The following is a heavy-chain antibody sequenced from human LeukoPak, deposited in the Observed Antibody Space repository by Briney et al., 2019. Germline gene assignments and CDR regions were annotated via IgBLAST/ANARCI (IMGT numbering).Heavy chain of an antibody. V-gene: IGHV3-48*03. Sequence: GGSLRLSCAASGFSFSSFEMAWVRQAPGKGLEWVSYISSSGSTMYYADSVKGRFTISRDNAKNSLFLQMSSLRAEDTAVYYCARDKQVYAPPYYYYYMDVWGKGTTVTVSS. CDR1: GFSFSSFE. J-gene: IGHJ6*03. CDR2: ISSSGSTM. CDR3: ARDKQVYAPPYYYYYMDV. D-gene: IGHD2-8*01.